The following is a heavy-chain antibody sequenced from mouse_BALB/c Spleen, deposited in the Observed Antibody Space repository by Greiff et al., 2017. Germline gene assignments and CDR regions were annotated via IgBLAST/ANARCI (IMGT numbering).Heavy chain of an antibody. V-gene: IGHV3-6*02. CDR2: ISYDGSN. CDR3: ARGSPLTTATFAY. D-gene: IGHD1-2*01. CDR1: GYSITSGYY. Sequence: EVHLVESGPGLVKPSQSLSLTCSVTGYSITSGYYWNWIRQFPGNKLEWMGYISYDGSNNYNPSLKNRISITRDTSKNQFFLKLNSVTTEDTATYYCARGSPLTTATFAYWGQGTLVTVSA. J-gene: IGHJ3*01.